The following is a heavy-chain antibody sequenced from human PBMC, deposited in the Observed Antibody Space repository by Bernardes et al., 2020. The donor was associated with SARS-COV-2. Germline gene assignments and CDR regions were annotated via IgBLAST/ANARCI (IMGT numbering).Heavy chain of an antibody. J-gene: IGHJ3*02. CDR1: GFTFSTSA. Sequence: GGSLRLSCAASGFTFSTSAMNWVRQAPGKGLEWVSGLSRDGTYTYYADSVKGRFTISRDNSKNTLYLQMNSLRAEDTAVYYCARNDLVYYYGSGPGADAFDIWGQGTMVTVSS. CDR2: LSRDGTYT. V-gene: IGHV3-23*03. CDR3: ARNDLVYYYGSGPGADAFDI. D-gene: IGHD3-10*01.